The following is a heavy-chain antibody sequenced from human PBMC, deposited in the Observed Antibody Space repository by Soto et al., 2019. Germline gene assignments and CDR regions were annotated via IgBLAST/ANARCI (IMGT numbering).Heavy chain of an antibody. J-gene: IGHJ4*02. D-gene: IGHD3-22*01. CDR2: INPSGGRT. CDR3: AGLYHYDSSGYYDY. V-gene: IGHV1-46*01. CDR1: GNSFTTYY. Sequence: GASVKVSCKAPGNSFTTYYMHWLRQAPGQGLEWMGIINPSGGRTTYAQKFQGRVTMTRDTSTSTFHMELSSLTSEDTAVYYCAGLYHYDSSGYYDYWGQGTLVTVSS.